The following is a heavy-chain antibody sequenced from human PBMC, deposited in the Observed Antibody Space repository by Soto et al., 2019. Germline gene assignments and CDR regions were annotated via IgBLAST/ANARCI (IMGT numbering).Heavy chain of an antibody. Sequence: EVQLVESGGGLVEPGGSLRLSCADSGFTFSTYGFNWVRRAPGRGLEWVSSISTSSGYVYYADSVTGRFTISRGNAKNSVSLEMTALRAEDTAVYYCTRDTFIMMRGVMRGTYYGMDVWGQGTTVIVSS. J-gene: IGHJ6*02. CDR3: TRDTFIMMRGVMRGTYYGMDV. CDR1: GFTFSTYG. CDR2: ISTSSGYV. D-gene: IGHD3-10*01. V-gene: IGHV3-21*01.